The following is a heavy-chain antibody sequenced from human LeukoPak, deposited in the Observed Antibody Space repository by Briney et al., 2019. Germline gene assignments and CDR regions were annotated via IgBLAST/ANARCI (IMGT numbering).Heavy chain of an antibody. CDR3: AKGGRYCSDGFCCIFYS. D-gene: IGHD2-15*01. J-gene: IGHJ4*02. CDR2: ISGSVDST. CDR1: GFTFNNYA. Sequence: GGPLKLSFAASGFTFNNYAMTWVRQAPGEGLKWVPTISGSVDSTHTAESMEGRFTISRDNSKNTLYLQINNLRAEDTAVYFCAKGGRYCSDGFCCIFYSWGQGNLVTVSS. V-gene: IGHV3-23*01.